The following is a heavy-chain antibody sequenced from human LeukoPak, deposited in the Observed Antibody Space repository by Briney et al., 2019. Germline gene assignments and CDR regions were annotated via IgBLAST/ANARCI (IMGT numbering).Heavy chain of an antibody. V-gene: IGHV4-39*01. CDR1: GGSISSSSYY. J-gene: IGHJ4*02. CDR3: ARGPRLDILTGYYSPRFDY. Sequence: SETLSLTCTVSGGSISSSSYYWGWIRQPPGKGLEWIGSIYYSGSTYYNPSLKSRVTISVDTSKNQFSLKLSSVTAADTAVYYCARGPRLDILTGYYSPRFDYWGQGTLVTVSS. D-gene: IGHD3-9*01. CDR2: IYYSGST.